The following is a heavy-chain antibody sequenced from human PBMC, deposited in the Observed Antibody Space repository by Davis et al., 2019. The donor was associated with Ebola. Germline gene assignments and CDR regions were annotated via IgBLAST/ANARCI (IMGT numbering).Heavy chain of an antibody. CDR2: IKQDGGDK. CDR1: GFMFSSYW. V-gene: IGHV3-7*01. D-gene: IGHD3-22*01. Sequence: GESLKISCAASGFMFSSYWMSWVRQAPGKGLEWVANIKQDGGDKYYVDSVKGRFTISRDNAKNSLYLQMNSLRADDTAVYYCARGGYYDSTGYSHAAFDIWGQGTMVTVSS. J-gene: IGHJ3*02. CDR3: ARGGYYDSTGYSHAAFDI.